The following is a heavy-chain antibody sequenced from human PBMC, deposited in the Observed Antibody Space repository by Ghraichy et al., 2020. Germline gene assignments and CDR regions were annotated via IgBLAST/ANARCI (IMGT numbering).Heavy chain of an antibody. D-gene: IGHD2-2*01. V-gene: IGHV3-23*01. CDR3: AKDRSSTTSWYYFDS. J-gene: IGHJ4*01. CDR1: GFAFANYA. Sequence: GGSLRLSCAASGFAFANYAVTWVRQAPGKWLEWVSSIGARGAYTYYADSVQGRFTISRDDSTDTLYLQMNSLGAEDTAIYYCAKDRSSTTSWYYFDSWGHGTLVTVSS. CDR2: IGARGAYT.